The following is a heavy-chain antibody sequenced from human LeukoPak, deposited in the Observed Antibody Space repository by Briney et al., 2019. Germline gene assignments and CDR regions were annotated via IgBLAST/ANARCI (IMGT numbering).Heavy chain of an antibody. CDR2: IYYSGST. D-gene: IGHD2-15*01. Sequence: PSETLSLTCTVSGDSISSSNYYWSWIRQPPGKGLEWIGYIYYSGSTSYNPSLKSRVTISVDTSKNQFSLKLSSVTAADTAVYYCAREVLPDAFDIWGQGTMVTVSS. CDR1: GDSISSSNYY. CDR3: AREVLPDAFDI. J-gene: IGHJ3*02. V-gene: IGHV4-61*01.